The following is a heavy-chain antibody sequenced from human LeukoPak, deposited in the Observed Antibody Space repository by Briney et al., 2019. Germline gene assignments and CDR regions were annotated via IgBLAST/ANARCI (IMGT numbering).Heavy chain of an antibody. J-gene: IGHJ5*02. CDR3: ARDGDHPKPGSIAVAGTGGWFDP. CDR2: ISAYNGNT. CDR1: GYTFTSYG. Sequence: ASVKVSCKASGYTFTSYGISWVRQAPGQGLEWMGWISAYNGNTNYARKLQGRVTMTTDTSTSTAYMELRSLRSDDTAVYYCARDGDHPKPGSIAVAGTGGWFDPWGQGTLVTVSS. D-gene: IGHD6-19*01. V-gene: IGHV1-18*01.